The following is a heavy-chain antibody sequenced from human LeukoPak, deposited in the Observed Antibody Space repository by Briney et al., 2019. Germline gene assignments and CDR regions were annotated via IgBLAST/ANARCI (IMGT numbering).Heavy chain of an antibody. CDR3: ARAYDTYGRRIDY. V-gene: IGHV1-2*02. Sequence: SVKVSCKASGYSFTAYYMYWVRQAPGQGLEWMGWISPNSGATNYAQKFQGRVTMTRDTSISTAYMELSRLTSDDTAVYSCARAYDTYGRRIDYWGQGTLVTVSS. D-gene: IGHD3-9*01. CDR1: GYSFTAYY. CDR2: ISPNSGAT. J-gene: IGHJ4*02.